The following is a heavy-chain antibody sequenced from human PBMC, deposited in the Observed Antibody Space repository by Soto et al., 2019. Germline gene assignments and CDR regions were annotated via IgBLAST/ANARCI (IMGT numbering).Heavy chain of an antibody. V-gene: IGHV1-18*04. CDR2: ISAYNGNT. D-gene: IGHD2-15*01. J-gene: IGHJ4*02. CDR3: ARDLSGFVVVVAATPGDY. CDR1: DYTFTSYG. Sequence: QVQLVQSGAEVKKPGASVKVSCKASDYTFTSYGISWVRQAPGQGLEWMGWISAYNGNTNYAQKLQGRVTMTTDTSTSTADMELRSLRSDDTAVDYWARDLSGFVVVVAATPGDYGGQGTLVTVSS.